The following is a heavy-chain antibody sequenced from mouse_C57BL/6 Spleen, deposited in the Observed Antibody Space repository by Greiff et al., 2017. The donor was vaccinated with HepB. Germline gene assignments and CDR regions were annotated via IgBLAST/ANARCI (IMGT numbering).Heavy chain of an antibody. CDR2: IWSGGST. D-gene: IGHD2-2*01. CDR1: GFSLTSYG. V-gene: IGHV2-2*01. CDR3: AREGGLDWYFDV. Sequence: VQLQESGPGLVQPSQSLSITCTVSGFSLTSYGVHWVRQSPGKGLEWLGVIWSGGSTDYNAAFISRLSLSKDNSKSQVFFKMNSLQADDTAIYYCAREGGLDWYFDVWGTGTTVTVSS. J-gene: IGHJ1*03.